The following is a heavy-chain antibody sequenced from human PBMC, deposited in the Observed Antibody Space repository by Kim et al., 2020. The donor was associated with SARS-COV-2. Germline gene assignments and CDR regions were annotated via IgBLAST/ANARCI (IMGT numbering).Heavy chain of an antibody. D-gene: IGHD6-19*01. J-gene: IGHJ1*01. CDR2: IRDRGGST. Sequence: GGSLRLSCAASGFTFNSYSMSWVRQAPGKGLEWVAGIRDRGGSTEYADSVTGRFSISRDNSKNTMYLQMDSLSTEDTAVSFCAKVTSGSSGWFEYCQHWGQSTLVTVSS. CDR3: AKVTSGSSGWFEYCQH. V-gene: IGHV3-23*01. CDR1: GFTFNSYS.